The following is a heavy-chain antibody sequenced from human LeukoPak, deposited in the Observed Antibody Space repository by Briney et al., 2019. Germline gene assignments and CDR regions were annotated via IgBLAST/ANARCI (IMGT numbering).Heavy chain of an antibody. CDR3: ARDRGESYFDY. Sequence: GGSLRLSCAASGFTFSIYGMHWVRQAPGKGLEWVAGISSDGGYKSYADSVKGRFTISRDNSKNTLYLQINSLRAEDTAVYYCARDRGESYFDYWGQGTLVTVSS. CDR1: GFTFSIYG. J-gene: IGHJ4*02. CDR2: ISSDGGYK. V-gene: IGHV3-30*03. D-gene: IGHD3-10*01.